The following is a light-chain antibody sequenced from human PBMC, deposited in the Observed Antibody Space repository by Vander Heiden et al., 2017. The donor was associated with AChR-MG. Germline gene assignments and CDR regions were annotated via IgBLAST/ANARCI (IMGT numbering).Light chain of an antibody. CDR2: KAS. Sequence: DIQMTQSPSTLSASVGDRVTITCRASPSISSWLAWYQQKPGKAPKLLIYKASSLESGVPSRFSGSGSGTGFTLTISSLQPDDFATYYCQQYNSYSRTFGQGTKVEIK. V-gene: IGKV1-5*03. CDR1: PSISSW. J-gene: IGKJ1*01. CDR3: QQYNSYSRT.